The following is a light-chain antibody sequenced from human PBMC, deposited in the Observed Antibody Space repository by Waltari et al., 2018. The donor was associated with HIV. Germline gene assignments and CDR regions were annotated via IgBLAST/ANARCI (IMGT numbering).Light chain of an antibody. CDR3: QQYYSSPLT. CDR2: WAS. CDR1: QSVLYSSNNKNN. Sequence: DIVMTQSPDSLAVSLGERATINCQSSQSVLYSSNNKNNLAWYQQKPGQPPKLLIYWASTRESGVPDRFSGSGSGTDFTLTISSLQAEDVAVYYCQQYYSSPLTFGQGTKLEIK. V-gene: IGKV4-1*01. J-gene: IGKJ2*01.